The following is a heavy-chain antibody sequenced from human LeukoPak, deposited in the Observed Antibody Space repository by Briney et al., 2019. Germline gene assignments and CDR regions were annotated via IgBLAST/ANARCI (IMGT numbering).Heavy chain of an antibody. J-gene: IGHJ5*02. CDR1: GGSISSHY. V-gene: IGHV4-59*11. CDR3: ARGGTTVTPGLLWFDP. Sequence: PSETLSLTCSVSGGSISSHYWSWIRQPPGKGLEWIGYIYYSGSTKYNPSLKSRVTISVDTSKNQLSPKLSSVTAADTAVYYCARGGTTVTPGLLWFDPWGQGTLVTVSS. D-gene: IGHD4-17*01. CDR2: IYYSGST.